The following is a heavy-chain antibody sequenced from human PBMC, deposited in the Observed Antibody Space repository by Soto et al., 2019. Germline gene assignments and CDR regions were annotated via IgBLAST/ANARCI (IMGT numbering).Heavy chain of an antibody. CDR1: GLSFDDYA. V-gene: IGHV3-9*01. CDR2: ISWNGGSI. Sequence: EVQLVESGGGLVQPGRSLRLSCAASGLSFDDYAMHWVRQVPGKGLEWVSGISWNGGSIGYADSVKGRFSISRDNANNSLYLQMNSLGVEDTALYYCAKSMGGTANGMGVWGQGTTVTVSS. D-gene: IGHD2-21*02. J-gene: IGHJ6*02. CDR3: AKSMGGTANGMGV.